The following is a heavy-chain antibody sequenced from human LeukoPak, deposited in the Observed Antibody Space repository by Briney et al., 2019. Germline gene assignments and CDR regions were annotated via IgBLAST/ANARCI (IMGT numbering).Heavy chain of an antibody. J-gene: IGHJ4*02. CDR3: ARDYCSSTSCYLDY. CDR2: ISGYNGNT. CDR1: GYTFSSHG. V-gene: IGHV1-18*01. Sequence: ASVKVSCKASGYTFSSHGFSWVRQAPGQGLEWMGWISGYNGNTNYAQKLQGRVTMTTDTSTRTACMELRSLRSDDTAVYYCARDYCSSTSCYLDYWGQGTLVTVSS. D-gene: IGHD2-2*01.